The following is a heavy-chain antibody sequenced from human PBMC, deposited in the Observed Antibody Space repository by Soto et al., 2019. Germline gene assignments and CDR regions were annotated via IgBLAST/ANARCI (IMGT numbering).Heavy chain of an antibody. CDR1: GGTFSGYA. Sequence: SVKVSCKASGGTFSGYAISWVRQAPGQGLEWMGGIIPIFGTANYAQKFQGRVTITADESTSTAYMELSSLRSEDTAVYYCARVRFLEWSRNWFDPWGQGTLVTVSS. CDR3: ARVRFLEWSRNWFDP. J-gene: IGHJ5*02. CDR2: IIPIFGTA. D-gene: IGHD3-3*01. V-gene: IGHV1-69*13.